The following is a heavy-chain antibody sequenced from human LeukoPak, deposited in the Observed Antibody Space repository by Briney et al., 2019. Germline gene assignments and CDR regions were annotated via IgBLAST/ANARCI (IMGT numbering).Heavy chain of an antibody. D-gene: IGHD5-18*01. J-gene: IGHJ4*02. CDR3: ARAYVDTAMVPIYYFDY. V-gene: IGHV4-59*01. Sequence: SETLSLTCTVSGGSISSYYWSWIRQPPGKGLEWIGYIYYSGSTNYNPSLKSRVTISVDTSKNQFSLKLSSVTAADTAVYYCARAYVDTAMVPIYYFDYWGQGTLVTVS. CDR1: GGSISSYY. CDR2: IYYSGST.